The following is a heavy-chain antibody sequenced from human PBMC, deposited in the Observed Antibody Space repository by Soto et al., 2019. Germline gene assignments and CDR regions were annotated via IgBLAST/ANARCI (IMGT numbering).Heavy chain of an antibody. CDR1: GGSISSSNW. CDR3: ARAPGWRSSSGYNWFDP. J-gene: IGHJ5*02. CDR2: IYHSGST. D-gene: IGHD6-6*01. V-gene: IGHV4-4*02. Sequence: SETLSLTCAVSGGSISSSNWWSWVRQPPGKGLEWIGEIYHSGSTNYNPSLKSRVTISVDTSKNQFSLKLSSVTAADTAVYYCARAPGWRSSSGYNWFDPWGQGTLVTVSS.